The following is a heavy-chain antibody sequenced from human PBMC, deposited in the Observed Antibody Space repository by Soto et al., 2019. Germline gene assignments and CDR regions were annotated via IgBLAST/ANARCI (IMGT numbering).Heavy chain of an antibody. V-gene: IGHV3-23*01. Sequence: GWSLRLCCAASGFAFSGYPLSLVRQAPGKGLEWVSAISGSGGSTYYADSVKGRFTISRDNAKNSLYLQMNSLRDEDTAVYYCAREGPVVPAAMPCMDVWGQGTTVTVSS. CDR2: ISGSGGST. CDR1: GFAFSGYP. J-gene: IGHJ6*02. D-gene: IGHD2-2*01. CDR3: AREGPVVPAAMPCMDV.